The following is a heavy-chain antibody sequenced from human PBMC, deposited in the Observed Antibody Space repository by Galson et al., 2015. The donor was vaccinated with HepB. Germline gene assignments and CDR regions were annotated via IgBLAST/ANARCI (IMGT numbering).Heavy chain of an antibody. D-gene: IGHD6-13*01. CDR1: GYTFTSYA. V-gene: IGHV1-69*13. CDR3: ARDIAAVGDY. Sequence: SVKVSCKASGYTFTSYAMNWVRQAPGQGLEWMGGIIPIFGTANYAQKFQGRVTITADESTSTAYMELSSLRSEDTAVYYCARDIAAVGDYWGQGTLVTVSS. CDR2: IIPIFGTA. J-gene: IGHJ4*02.